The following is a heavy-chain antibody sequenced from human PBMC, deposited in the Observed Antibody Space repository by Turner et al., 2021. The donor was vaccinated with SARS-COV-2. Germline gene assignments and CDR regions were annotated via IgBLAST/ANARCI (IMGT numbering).Heavy chain of an antibody. Sequence: QFQLVQSGAEVKKPGASVKVSCKVSGYTLTELSMHWVRQAPGKGLEWMGGFGPEDGETIYAKKFQGRVTMTEDTSTDTAYMELSGLRSEDTAVYYCATGVAVNGVVVAYYYYCGMDVWGQGTTVTVSS. D-gene: IGHD2-8*01. CDR1: GYTLTELS. J-gene: IGHJ6*02. CDR3: ATGVAVNGVVVAYYYYCGMDV. V-gene: IGHV1-24*01. CDR2: FGPEDGET.